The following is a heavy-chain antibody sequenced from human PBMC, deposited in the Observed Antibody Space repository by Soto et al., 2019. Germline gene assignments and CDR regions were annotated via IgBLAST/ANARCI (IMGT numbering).Heavy chain of an antibody. CDR1: GFTFSSYG. Sequence: GGSLRLSCAASGFTFSSYGMHWVRQAPGKGLEWVAVISYDGSNKYYADSVKGRFTISRDNSKNTLYLQMNSLRAEDTAVYYCAKAGPWFDPWGQGTLVTVSS. J-gene: IGHJ5*02. CDR2: ISYDGSNK. V-gene: IGHV3-30*18. CDR3: AKAGPWFDP.